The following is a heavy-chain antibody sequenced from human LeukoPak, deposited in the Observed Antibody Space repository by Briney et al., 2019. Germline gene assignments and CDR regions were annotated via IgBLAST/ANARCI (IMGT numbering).Heavy chain of an antibody. J-gene: IGHJ5*02. CDR3: ARDRGVRGGSYGTWFDP. Sequence: PSETLSLTCTVSGGSISSYYWSWIRQPAGKGLEWIGRIYTSGSTNYNPSLKSRVTMSVDTSKNQSSLKLSSVAAADTAVYYCARDRGVRGGSYGTWFDPWGQGTLVTVSS. D-gene: IGHD1-26*01. CDR2: IYTSGST. V-gene: IGHV4-4*07. CDR1: GGSISSYY.